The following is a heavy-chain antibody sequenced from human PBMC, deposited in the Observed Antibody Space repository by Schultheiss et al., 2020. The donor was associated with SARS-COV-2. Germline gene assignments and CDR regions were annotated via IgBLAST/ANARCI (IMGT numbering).Heavy chain of an antibody. CDR3: ARESPPRKQWPPEGDQRDHAFDI. Sequence: SETLSLTCTVSGGSISSSSYYWGWIRQPPGKGLEWIGSIYYSGSTYYNPSLKSRVTISVDTSKNQFSLKLSSVTAADTAVYYCARESPPRKQWPPEGDQRDHAFDIWGQGTMVTVSS. V-gene: IGHV4-39*02. CDR1: GGSISSSSYY. J-gene: IGHJ3*02. CDR2: IYYSGST. D-gene: IGHD6-19*01.